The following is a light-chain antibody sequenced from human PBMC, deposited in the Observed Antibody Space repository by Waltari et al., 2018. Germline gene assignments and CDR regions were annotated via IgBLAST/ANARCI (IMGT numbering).Light chain of an antibody. CDR1: QSLTKRY. V-gene: IGKV3-20*01. CDR2: GAS. Sequence: RASQSLTKRYVAWYQQKPGQAPRLLIYGASSRAADIPDRFSGSGSGTDFTLTISRLEPEDFAVYYCQQYGSSVLYTFGQGTKLEIK. J-gene: IGKJ2*01. CDR3: QQYGSSVLYT.